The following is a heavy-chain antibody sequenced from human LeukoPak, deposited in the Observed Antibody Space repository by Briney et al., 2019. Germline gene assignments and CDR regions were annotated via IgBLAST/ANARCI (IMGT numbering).Heavy chain of an antibody. CDR3: ASASIYGDYRPFDY. CDR2: INHSGST. CDR1: GGSFSGYY. J-gene: IGHJ4*02. D-gene: IGHD4-17*01. V-gene: IGHV4-34*01. Sequence: PSETLSLTCAVYGGSFSGYYWSWIRQPPGKGLEWIGEINHSGSTNYNPSLKSRVTISVDTSKNQFSLKLSSVTAADTAVYYCASASIYGDYRPFDYWGQGTLVTVSS.